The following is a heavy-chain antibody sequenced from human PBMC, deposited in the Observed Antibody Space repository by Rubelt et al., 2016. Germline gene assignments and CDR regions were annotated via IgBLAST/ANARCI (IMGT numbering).Heavy chain of an antibody. CDR3: VYNGNYYN. J-gene: IGHJ4*02. Sequence: EVQLVESGGGLVQPGGSLRLSCAVSGFTFSSNWMSWVRQAPGKGLEWVANIKQDGSEEYYVDSVKGRFTISRDNAKNSLYLQMNSLRAEDTAVYYCVYNGNYYNWGRGTLVTVSS. CDR1: GFTFSSNW. CDR2: IKQDGSEE. V-gene: IGHV3-7*01. D-gene: IGHD1-26*01.